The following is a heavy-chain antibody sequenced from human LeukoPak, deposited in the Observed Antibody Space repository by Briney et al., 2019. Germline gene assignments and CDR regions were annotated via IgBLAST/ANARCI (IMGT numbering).Heavy chain of an antibody. CDR3: ARGDYEVSFRYYYYMDV. J-gene: IGHJ6*03. CDR1: GFTFDDYA. CDR2: ISWNSGSI. Sequence: HPGRSLRLSCAASGFTFDDYAMHWVRQAPGKGLEWVSGISWNSGSIGYADSVKGRFTISRDNAKNSLYLQMNSLRAEDTAVYYCARGDYEVSFRYYYYMDVWGKGTTVTVSS. V-gene: IGHV3-9*01. D-gene: IGHD4-17*01.